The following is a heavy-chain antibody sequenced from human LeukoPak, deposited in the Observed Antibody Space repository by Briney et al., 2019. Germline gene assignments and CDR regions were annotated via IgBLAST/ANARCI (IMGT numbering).Heavy chain of an antibody. D-gene: IGHD3-22*01. CDR3: ARDGLPNYYDSYWENAFDI. CDR2: VHSGGST. Sequence: GGSLRRSCAASGFSVSTNYMSWVRQTPGKGLEWVSVVHSGGSTYYADSVKGRFTISRDNSKNTLYLQMSRLRAEDTAVYYCARDGLPNYYDSYWENAFDIWGQGTMVTVSS. V-gene: IGHV3-53*01. J-gene: IGHJ3*02. CDR1: GFSVSTNY.